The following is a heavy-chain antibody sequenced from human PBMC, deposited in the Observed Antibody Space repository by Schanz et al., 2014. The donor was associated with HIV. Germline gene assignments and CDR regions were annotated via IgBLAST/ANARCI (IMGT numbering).Heavy chain of an antibody. CDR2: IWYDGSNK. Sequence: QVQLVESGGGVVQPGRSLRLSCAASGFTFSNFAMHWVRQAPGKGLEWAAVIWYDGSNKYYADSVKGRFTISRDNSKNTLYLQMNSLRAEDTAIYYCARGYPFDYWGQGTLVTVSS. V-gene: IGHV3-33*01. CDR1: GFTFSNFA. J-gene: IGHJ4*02. CDR3: ARGYPFDY. D-gene: IGHD3-16*02.